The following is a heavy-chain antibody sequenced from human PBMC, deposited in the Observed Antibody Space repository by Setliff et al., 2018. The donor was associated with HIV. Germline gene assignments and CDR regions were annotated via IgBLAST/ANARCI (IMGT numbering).Heavy chain of an antibody. CDR1: GYTFTSYA. D-gene: IGHD2-2*01. CDR2: ISAYNGNK. Sequence: ASVKVSCKASGYTFTSYAMHWVRQAPGQGLEWMGWISAYNGNKNYAQKLQGRVTMTTDTSTSTAYVDLRSLRSDDTAVYYCARGRNGGLFTLLVVLDYWGQGTPVTVSS. J-gene: IGHJ4*02. V-gene: IGHV1-18*01. CDR3: ARGRNGGLFTLLVVLDY.